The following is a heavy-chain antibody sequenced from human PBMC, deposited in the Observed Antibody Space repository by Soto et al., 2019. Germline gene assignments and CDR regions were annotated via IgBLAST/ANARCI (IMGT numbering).Heavy chain of an antibody. CDR3: ARVRAGYYYYGMDV. CDR2: IYHSGST. Sequence: SETLSLTCAVSGGSISSSNWWSWVRQPPGKGLEWIGEIYHSGSTNYNPSLKSRVTIPVDKSKNQFSLKLSSVTAADTAVYYCARVRAGYYYYGMDVWGQGTTVTVSS. CDR1: GGSISSSNW. J-gene: IGHJ6*02. V-gene: IGHV4-4*02.